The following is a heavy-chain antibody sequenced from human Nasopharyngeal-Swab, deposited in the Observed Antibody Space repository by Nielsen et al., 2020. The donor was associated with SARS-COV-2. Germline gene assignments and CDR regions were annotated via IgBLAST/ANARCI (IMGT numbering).Heavy chain of an antibody. D-gene: IGHD5/OR15-5a*01. CDR2: ISGSGSST. CDR1: GFTFTSYA. CDR3: AKDKGFVSRINWFDP. Sequence: GESLKISCAASGFTFTSYAMSWVRQAPGKGLEWVSGISGSGSSTYYADSVKGRFTISRDNSKNTLYLQTNSLRAEDTAVYYCAKDKGFVSRINWFDPWGQGTLVTVSS. J-gene: IGHJ5*02. V-gene: IGHV3-23*01.